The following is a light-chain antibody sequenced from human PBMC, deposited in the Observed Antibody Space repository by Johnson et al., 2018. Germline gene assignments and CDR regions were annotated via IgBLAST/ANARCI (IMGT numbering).Light chain of an antibody. Sequence: QSVLTQPPSVSAAPGQKVTISCSGSSSNIGNNYVSWYQQLPGTATKLLIYENNKRPSGIPDRFSGSKSGTSATLGITGLQTGAEADYYCGTWDSSLSAGNVFGTGTKVTVL. V-gene: IGLV1-51*02. CDR2: ENN. CDR3: GTWDSSLSAGNV. CDR1: SSNIGNNY. J-gene: IGLJ1*01.